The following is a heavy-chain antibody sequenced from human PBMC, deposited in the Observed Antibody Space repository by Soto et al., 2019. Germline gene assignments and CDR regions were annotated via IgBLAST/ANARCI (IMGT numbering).Heavy chain of an antibody. Sequence: GVSLRLSCAASGFTFSSDWMNWVRHSPGKGLEWVSRIISGGTRVSYADSVKGRFIITRDNAKNTLYLEMHSLTTDDTAVYYCARERTSKGGRDIWGQGTTVTVSS. J-gene: IGHJ6*02. V-gene: IGHV3-74*01. CDR2: IISGGTRV. CDR3: ARERTSKGGRDI. CDR1: GFTFSSDW.